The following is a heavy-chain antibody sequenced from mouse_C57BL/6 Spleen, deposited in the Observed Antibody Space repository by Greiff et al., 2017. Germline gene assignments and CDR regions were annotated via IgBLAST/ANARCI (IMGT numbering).Heavy chain of an antibody. CDR1: GYAFSSYW. V-gene: IGHV1-80*01. CDR3: ARRDSNYAGLAY. J-gene: IGHJ3*01. D-gene: IGHD2-5*01. Sequence: QVQLQQSGAELVKPGASVKLSCQASGYAFSSYWMNWVKQRPGKGLEWIGHIYPGGGDTNYNGKFTGKATLTAAKSSSTAYMQLRRLTSEDAAVYFCARRDSNYAGLAYWGQGTLVTVSA. CDR2: IYPGGGDT.